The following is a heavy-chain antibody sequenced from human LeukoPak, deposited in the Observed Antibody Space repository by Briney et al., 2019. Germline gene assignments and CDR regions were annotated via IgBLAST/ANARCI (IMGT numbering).Heavy chain of an antibody. J-gene: IGHJ5*02. CDR2: IYDSCTS. V-gene: IGHV4-39*01. CDR3: ARHYGP. D-gene: IGHD3-10*01. Sequence: RXXPASSLACILRIYDSCTSYYNPSLKCRVTISVDTSKNQFSLKLNSVTAADTSVYYCARHYGPWGQGTLVTVSS.